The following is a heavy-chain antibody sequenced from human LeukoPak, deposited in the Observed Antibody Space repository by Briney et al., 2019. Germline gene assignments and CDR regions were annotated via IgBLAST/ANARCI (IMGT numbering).Heavy chain of an antibody. Sequence: PSETLSLTCTVSGGSISSGDYYWSWIRQPPGKGLEWIGYIYYSGSTYYNPSLKSRVTISVDTPKNQFSLKLNSVTAADTAVYYCARDSPVGATRFFDYWGQGTLVTVSS. V-gene: IGHV4-30-4*08. CDR2: IYYSGST. CDR3: ARDSPVGATRFFDY. D-gene: IGHD1-26*01. J-gene: IGHJ4*02. CDR1: GGSISSGDYY.